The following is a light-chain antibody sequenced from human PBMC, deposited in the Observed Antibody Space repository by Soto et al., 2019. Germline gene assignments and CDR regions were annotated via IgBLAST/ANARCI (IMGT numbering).Light chain of an antibody. CDR2: KDI. V-gene: IGLV3-25*03. CDR3: QSADNSGIYYV. CDR1: ALPKQN. J-gene: IGLJ1*01. Sequence: SYELTQTPSVSVSPGQTARITCSGDALPKQNAYWYQQKPGQAPVLVIYKDIERPSGIPERFSSSSSGTTVTLTISRVQAEDEADYYCQSADNSGIYYVFGTGTKLTVL.